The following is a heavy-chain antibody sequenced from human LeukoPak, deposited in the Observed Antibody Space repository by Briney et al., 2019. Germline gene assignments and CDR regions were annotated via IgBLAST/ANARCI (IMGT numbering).Heavy chain of an antibody. D-gene: IGHD4/OR15-4a*01. J-gene: IGHJ4*02. Sequence: SAPTLSYPTPTLTLTCTFSGFSLRTRGVGVGWIRQPPGKALEWLALIYWDDIKRYSPSLKSRLTITKDTSKNQVVLTMTNMDPVDTATYYCAHSGQYQVLDYWGQGTLVTVSS. CDR2: IYWDDIK. V-gene: IGHV2-5*02. CDR1: GFSLRTRGVG. CDR3: AHSGQYQVLDY.